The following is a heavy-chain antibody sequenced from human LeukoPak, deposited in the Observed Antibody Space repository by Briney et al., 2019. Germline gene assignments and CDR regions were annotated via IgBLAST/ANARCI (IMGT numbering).Heavy chain of an antibody. V-gene: IGHV3-33*08. D-gene: IGHD6-19*01. CDR1: GFAVGNYW. CDR2: IWYDGSNK. J-gene: IGHJ4*02. CDR3: ARDPGVRWLVGFDY. Sequence: GGSLRLSCVASGFAVGNYWMNWVRQAPDKGLEWVAVIWYDGSNKYYGDSVKGRFTISRDNSKNTLYLQMDSLRAEDTAVYYCARDPGVRWLVGFDYWGQGTLVTVSS.